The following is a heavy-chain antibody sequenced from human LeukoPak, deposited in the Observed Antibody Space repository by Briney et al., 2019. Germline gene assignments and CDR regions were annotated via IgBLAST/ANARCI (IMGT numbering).Heavy chain of an antibody. CDR2: IRYDGSGK. CDR1: GFTFSSYG. J-gene: IGHJ4*02. CDR3: AKDRAAWSGYSYPYFDY. D-gene: IGHD3-3*01. Sequence: GGSLRLSCAASGFTFSSYGMHWVCQAPDKGLEWVAFIRYDGSGKYSADSVKGRFTISRDNSKNTLSLQMNSLRAEYTAVYYCAKDRAAWSGYSYPYFDYWGQGSLVTVSS. V-gene: IGHV3-30*02.